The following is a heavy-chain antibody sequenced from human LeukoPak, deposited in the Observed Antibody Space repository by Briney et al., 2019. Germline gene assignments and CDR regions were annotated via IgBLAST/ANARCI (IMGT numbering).Heavy chain of an antibody. V-gene: IGHV4-4*08. D-gene: IGHD2/OR15-2a*01. CDR2: IYTSGTT. Sequence: SETLSLTCGVSGGAITNYYWNWIRQAPGKGLEWIGHIYTSGTTSYNSSLQSRVTILLNTSRNQFTLRLSSVTAADTAVYYCARGGNCNSYYFNFWGQGTLVTVSS. CDR3: ARGGNCNSYYFNF. CDR1: GGAITNYY. J-gene: IGHJ4*02.